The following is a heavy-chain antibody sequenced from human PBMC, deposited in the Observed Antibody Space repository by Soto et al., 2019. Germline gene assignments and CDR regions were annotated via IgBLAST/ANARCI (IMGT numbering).Heavy chain of an antibody. J-gene: IGHJ3*02. CDR2: INPGDYDT. CDR1: GYSFTRSW. V-gene: IGHV5-51*01. D-gene: IGHD6-19*01. CDR3: ARSMSVTGSLDAFDI. Sequence: PGESLKISCKGIGYSFTRSWIGWVRQMPGKGLEWMGIINPGDYDTRYSPSFRGQVTISADRSISTAYLQWSGLQASDAAMYYCARSMSVTGSLDAFDIWGQGTMVTVSS.